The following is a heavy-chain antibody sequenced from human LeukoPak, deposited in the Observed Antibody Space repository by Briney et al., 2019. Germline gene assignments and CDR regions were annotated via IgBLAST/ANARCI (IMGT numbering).Heavy chain of an antibody. CDR1: GFTFNSYA. Sequence: GGSLRLSCGASGFTFNSYAVSWGRQAPGKGLEWVSAISGSGGGTYYADSVKGRFTVSRDNSKNTVYLQMNSLRTEDKAVYYCAKTNAGYSGGRYPGWTVDWWGQGTLVSVSS. V-gene: IGHV3-23*01. D-gene: IGHD6-19*01. J-gene: IGHJ4*02. CDR2: ISGSGGGT. CDR3: AKTNAGYSGGRYPGWTVDW.